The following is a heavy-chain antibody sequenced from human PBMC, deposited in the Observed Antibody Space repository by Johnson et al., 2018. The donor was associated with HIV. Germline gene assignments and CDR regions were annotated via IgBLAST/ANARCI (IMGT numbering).Heavy chain of an antibody. CDR3: AIEVGIQLWSIDAFDI. J-gene: IGHJ3*02. Sequence: VQLVESGGGLVQPGGSLRLSCAASGFTFSSYWMHWVRQAPGKGLEWVANINQDGSEKYFVDSVKGRFTISRDNAKNSRYLQMNSRRAEDTAWYYCAIEVGIQLWSIDAFDIWGQGTMVTVSS. CDR1: GFTFSSYW. D-gene: IGHD5-18*01. V-gene: IGHV3-7*05. CDR2: INQDGSEK.